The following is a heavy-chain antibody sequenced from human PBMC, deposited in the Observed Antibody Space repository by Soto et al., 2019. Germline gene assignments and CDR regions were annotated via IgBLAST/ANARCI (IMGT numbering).Heavy chain of an antibody. CDR2: IKQDGSEK. CDR3: ARDRITIFGVSPQDTYYYYGMDV. D-gene: IGHD3-3*01. CDR1: GFTFSSYW. J-gene: IGHJ6*02. Sequence: PGGSLRLSCAASGFTFSSYWMSWVRQAPGKGLEWVANIKQDGSEKYYVDSVKGRFTISRDNAKNSLYLQMNSLRAEDTAVYYCARDRITIFGVSPQDTYYYYGMDVWAQGTTVTVSS. V-gene: IGHV3-7*01.